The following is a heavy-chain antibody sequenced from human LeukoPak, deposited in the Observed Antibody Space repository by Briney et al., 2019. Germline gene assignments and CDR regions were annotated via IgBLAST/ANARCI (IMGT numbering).Heavy chain of an antibody. CDR3: ARVGVGYYYYGMDV. CDR1: GYTFTSYG. CDR2: ISAYNGNT. Sequence: GASVKVSCKASGYTFTSYGISWVRQAPGQGLEWLGWISAYNGNTNYAQKLQGRVTMTTDTSTSTAHMELRSLRSDDTAVYYCARVGVGYYYYGMDVWGQGTTVTVSS. J-gene: IGHJ6*02. V-gene: IGHV1-18*01. D-gene: IGHD3-16*01.